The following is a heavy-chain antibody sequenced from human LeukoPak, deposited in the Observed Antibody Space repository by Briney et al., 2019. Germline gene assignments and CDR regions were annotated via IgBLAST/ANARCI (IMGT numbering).Heavy chain of an antibody. Sequence: GGSLRLSCAASGFTFSSDAISWGRQAPGRGLEGVSAISGSGGSTYYTDSVKGRFTISRDNSKNKLSLQMNTLRAEDTAVYYCAKGKRGWNYRGDYYYYYMDVWGKGTTVTVSS. V-gene: IGHV3-23*01. CDR2: ISGSGGST. CDR3: AKGKRGWNYRGDYYYYYMDV. CDR1: GFTFSSDA. J-gene: IGHJ6*03. D-gene: IGHD1-7*01.